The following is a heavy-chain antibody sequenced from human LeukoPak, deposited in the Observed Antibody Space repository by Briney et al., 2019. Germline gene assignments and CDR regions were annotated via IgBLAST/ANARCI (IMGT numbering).Heavy chain of an antibody. D-gene: IGHD5-18*01. J-gene: IGHJ4*02. CDR3: ARAHDVDTAMTDY. CDR2: IIPIFGTA. V-gene: IGHV1-69*13. CDR1: GGTFSSYA. Sequence: SVKVSCKASGGTFSSYAISLVRQAPGQGLEWMGGIIPIFGTANYAQKFQGRVTITADESTSTAYMELSSLRSEDTAVYYCARAHDVDTAMTDYWGQGTLATVSS.